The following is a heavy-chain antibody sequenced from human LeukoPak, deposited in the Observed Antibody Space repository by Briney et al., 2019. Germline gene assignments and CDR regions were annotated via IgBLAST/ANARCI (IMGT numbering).Heavy chain of an antibody. V-gene: IGHV1-2*02. CDR2: INPNSGGT. J-gene: IGHJ5*02. D-gene: IGHD3-3*01. CDR1: GYTFTGYY. CDR3: AREGVFGVAINWFDP. Sequence: ASVKVSCKASGYTFTGYYMHWVRQAPGQGLEWMGWINPNSGGTDYAQKFQGRVTMTRDTSISTAYMELSRLRSDDTAVYYCAREGVFGVAINWFDPWGQGTLVTVSS.